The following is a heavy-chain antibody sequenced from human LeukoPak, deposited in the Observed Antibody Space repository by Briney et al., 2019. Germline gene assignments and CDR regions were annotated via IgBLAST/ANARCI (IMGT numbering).Heavy chain of an antibody. CDR3: AKVGGILTGYRRLDY. CDR1: GFTFSSYA. D-gene: IGHD3-9*01. J-gene: IGHJ4*02. V-gene: IGHV3-23*01. Sequence: GASLRLSCAAPGFTFSSYAMSWVRQAPGRGLEWVSAISSSGGSTYYADSVKGRFTISRDNSKNTLYLQMNSLRAEDTAVYYCAKVGGILTGYRRLDYWGQGTLVTVSS. CDR2: ISSSGGST.